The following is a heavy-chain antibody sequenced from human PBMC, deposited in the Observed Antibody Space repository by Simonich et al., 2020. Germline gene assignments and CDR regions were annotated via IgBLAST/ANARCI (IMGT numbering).Heavy chain of an antibody. CDR3: ARVPGIYYYYGMDV. Sequence: GAELKKPGASVKVSCKASGYPFTGYYMHWVRQAPGQGLDGMGRINPNSGGTNYAQKFQGRVTMTRDTSISTAYMELSRLRSDDTAVYYCARVPGIYYYYGMDVWGQGTTVTVSS. V-gene: IGHV1-2*06. CDR2: INPNSGGT. J-gene: IGHJ6*02. D-gene: IGHD3-10*01. CDR1: GYPFTGYY.